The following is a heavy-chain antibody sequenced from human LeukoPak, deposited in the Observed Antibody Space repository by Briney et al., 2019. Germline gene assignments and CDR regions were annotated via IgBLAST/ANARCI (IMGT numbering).Heavy chain of an antibody. CDR1: GFTFSTYW. CDR3: ARGFWTGVEY. J-gene: IGHJ4*02. Sequence: GGSLRLSCAASGFTFSTYWMHWGRQAPGEGLVWVSRIKSDGSDTSYADSVKGRFTISRDNAKNTLYLQMNSLRAEDTAVYYCARGFWTGVEYWGQGALVTVSS. CDR2: IKSDGSDT. V-gene: IGHV3-74*01. D-gene: IGHD3/OR15-3a*01.